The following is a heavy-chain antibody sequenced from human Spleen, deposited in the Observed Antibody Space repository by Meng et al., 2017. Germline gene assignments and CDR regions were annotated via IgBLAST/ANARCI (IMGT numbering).Heavy chain of an antibody. CDR2: VSWNGGSK. V-gene: IGHV3-9*03. Sequence: SLKISCAASGFTFDDYAMHWVRQAPGKGLEWVSDVSWNGGSKDYADSVKGRFTISRDRAKNSLYLQMNSLRAEDMALYYCVKALSASGWYDLEYWGQGTMVTVSS. J-gene: IGHJ4*01. CDR1: GFTFDDYA. CDR3: VKALSASGWYDLEY. D-gene: IGHD6-19*01.